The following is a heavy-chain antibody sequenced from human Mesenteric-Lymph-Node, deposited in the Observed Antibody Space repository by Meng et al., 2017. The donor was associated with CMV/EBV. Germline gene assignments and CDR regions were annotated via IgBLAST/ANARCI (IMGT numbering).Heavy chain of an antibody. J-gene: IGHJ4*02. CDR3: ARLVDVVVPAAPFDY. CDR1: GYSFTSYW. D-gene: IGHD2-2*01. Sequence: GESLKISCKGSGYSFTSYWISWVRQMPGKGLEWMGIIYPGDSDTRYSPSFQGQVTISADKSISTAYLQWSSLKASDTAMYYCARLVDVVVPAAPFDYWGQGTLVTVSS. V-gene: IGHV5-51*01. CDR2: IYPGDSDT.